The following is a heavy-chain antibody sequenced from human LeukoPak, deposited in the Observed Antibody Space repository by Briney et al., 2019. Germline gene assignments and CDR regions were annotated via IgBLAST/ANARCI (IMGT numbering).Heavy chain of an antibody. Sequence: SETLSLTCTVSGGSISSYYWSWLRQPPGKGLEWIGYIYYSGSTNYNPSLKSRVTISVDTSKNQFSLKLSSVTAADTAVYYCARSWGSSSDFDYWGQGTLVTVSS. J-gene: IGHJ4*02. V-gene: IGHV4-59*01. CDR3: ARSWGSSSDFDY. CDR1: GGSISSYY. CDR2: IYYSGST. D-gene: IGHD6-6*01.